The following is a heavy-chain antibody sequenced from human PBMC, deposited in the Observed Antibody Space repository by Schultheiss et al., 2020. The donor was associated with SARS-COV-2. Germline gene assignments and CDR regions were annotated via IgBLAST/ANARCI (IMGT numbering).Heavy chain of an antibody. CDR2: ISYGGRT. V-gene: IGHV4-39*07. D-gene: IGHD1-1*01. CDR3: ARHLEGFEF. J-gene: IGHJ5*01. Sequence: SETLSLTCTVSGGSISSITYYWGWIRQPPGKGLEWVGSISYGGRTYFSPSLKSRVTISVDTSKNQFSLKLSSVTAADTAVYYCARHLEGFEFWGQGALVTVSS. CDR1: GGSISSITYY.